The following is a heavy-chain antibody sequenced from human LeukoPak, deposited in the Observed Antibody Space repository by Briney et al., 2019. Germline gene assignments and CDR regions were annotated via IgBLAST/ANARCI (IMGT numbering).Heavy chain of an antibody. D-gene: IGHD3-22*01. Sequence: GGSLRLSCGASGFTFNMFAIHWVRQAPGKGLEWVAVISYDGDNKYYADSVKGRFTISRDNSKNTLYLQMNSLRAEDTAVYYCAKGHRGGLLLSYFEYWGQGTLVTVSS. CDR2: ISYDGDNK. CDR1: GFTFNMFA. V-gene: IGHV3-30*04. CDR3: AKGHRGGLLLSYFEY. J-gene: IGHJ4*02.